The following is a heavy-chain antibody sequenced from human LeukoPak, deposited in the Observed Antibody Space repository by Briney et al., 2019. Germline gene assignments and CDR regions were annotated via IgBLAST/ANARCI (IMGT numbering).Heavy chain of an antibody. CDR2: IYYSGST. CDR1: GGSISSHY. V-gene: IGHV4-59*11. CDR3: ARGVPASPARSYFDY. Sequence: SETLSLTCTVSGGSISSHYWSWIRQPPGKGLEWIGYIYYSGSTYYNPSLKSRVTISVDTSKNQFSLKLSSVTAADTAVYYCARGVPASPARSYFDYWGQGTLVTVSS. J-gene: IGHJ4*02. D-gene: IGHD2-2*01.